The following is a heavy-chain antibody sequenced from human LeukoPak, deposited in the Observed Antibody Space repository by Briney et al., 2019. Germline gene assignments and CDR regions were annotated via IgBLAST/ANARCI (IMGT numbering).Heavy chain of an antibody. CDR2: IYYSGST. Sequence: PSETLSLTCTVSGGSISSGGYYWSWIRQHPGKGLEWIGYIYYSGSTYYNPSLKSRVTISVDTSKNQFSLKLSSVTAADTAVYYCATTGSRSYFDYWGQGTLVPVSS. CDR1: GGSISSGGYY. CDR3: ATTGSRSYFDY. V-gene: IGHV4-31*03. J-gene: IGHJ4*02. D-gene: IGHD2-8*02.